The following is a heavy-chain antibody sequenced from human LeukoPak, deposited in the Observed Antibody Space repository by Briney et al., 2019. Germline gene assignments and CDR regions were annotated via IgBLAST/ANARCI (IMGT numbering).Heavy chain of an antibody. CDR2: IYYSGST. Sequence: RASENLSLTCTVSNSSSSHYWGWIRQPPGKGLEWIGNIYYSGSTYYNPSLKSRVTISVDTSKNQFTLSLGAVTAADTAVYYGARKYDSKSFYSWGQGNFGTVSS. CDR3: ARKYDSKSFYS. V-gene: IGHV4-39*01. CDR1: NSSSSHY. D-gene: IGHD3-22*01. J-gene: IGHJ4*02.